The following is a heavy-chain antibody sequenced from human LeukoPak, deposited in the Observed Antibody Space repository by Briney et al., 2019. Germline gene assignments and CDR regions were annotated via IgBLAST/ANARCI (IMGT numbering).Heavy chain of an antibody. CDR3: ARDGGDCAGDSCYVDY. D-gene: IGHD2-21*01. CDR2: IKWNGGST. V-gene: IGHV3-20*04. Sequence: PGGSLRLSCTVSGFTVSSNSMSWVRQAPGKGLEWVSGIKWNGGSTGYADSVKGRFTISRDNAKNSLYLQMNSLRAEDTALYYCARDGGDCAGDSCYVDYWGQGTLVTVSS. J-gene: IGHJ4*02. CDR1: GFTVSSNS.